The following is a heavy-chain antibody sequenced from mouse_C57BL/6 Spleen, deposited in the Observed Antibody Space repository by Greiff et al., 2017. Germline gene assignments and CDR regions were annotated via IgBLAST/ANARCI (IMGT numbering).Heavy chain of an antibody. CDR2: IDPSDSET. D-gene: IGHD3-2*02. CDR3: ARRETAQATGFAY. CDR1: GYTFTSYW. V-gene: IGHV1-52*01. J-gene: IGHJ3*01. Sequence: QVHVKQPGAELVRPGSSVKLSCKASGYTFTSYWMHWVKQRPIQGLEWIGNIDPSDSETHYNQKFKDKATLTVDKSSSTAYMQLSSLTSEDSAVYYGARRETAQATGFAYWGQGTLVTVSA.